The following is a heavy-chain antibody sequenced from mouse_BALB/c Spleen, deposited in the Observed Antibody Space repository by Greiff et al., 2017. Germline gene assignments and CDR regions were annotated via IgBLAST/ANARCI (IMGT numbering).Heavy chain of an antibody. CDR3: ARGTTVVGNYFDY. Sequence: QVQLQQSGAELVRPGSSVKISCKASGYAFSSYWMNWVKQRPGQGLEWIGQIYPGDGDTNYNGKFKGKATLTADKSSSTAYMQLSSLTSEDSAVYFCARGTTVVGNYFDYWGQGTTLTVSS. CDR1: GYAFSSYW. V-gene: IGHV1-80*01. D-gene: IGHD1-1*01. CDR2: IYPGDGDT. J-gene: IGHJ2*01.